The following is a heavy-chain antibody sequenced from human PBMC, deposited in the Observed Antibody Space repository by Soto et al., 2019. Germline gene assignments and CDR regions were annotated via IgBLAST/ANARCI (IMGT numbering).Heavy chain of an antibody. V-gene: IGHV4-39*01. CDR3: ARQGPKLLWFGEAFDY. D-gene: IGHD3-10*01. CDR1: GGSISSSSYY. J-gene: IGHJ4*02. Sequence: QLQLQESGPGLVKPSETLSLTCTVSGGSISSSSYYWGWIRQPPGKGLEWIGSIYYSGSTYYNPSLKSRVTISVDTSKNQFSLKLSSVTAADTAVYYCARQGPKLLWFGEAFDYWGQGTLVTVSS. CDR2: IYYSGST.